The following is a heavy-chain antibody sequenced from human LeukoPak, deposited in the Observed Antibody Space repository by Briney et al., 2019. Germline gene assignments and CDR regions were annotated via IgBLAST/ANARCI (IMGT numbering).Heavy chain of an antibody. D-gene: IGHD3-3*01. J-gene: IGHJ4*02. CDR3: ARGIRGITIFGVVDY. CDR2: ISSSGSTI. Sequence: GGSLRLSCAASGFTFSSYEMNWVRQAPGKGLEWVSYISSSGSTIYYADSVEGRFTISRDNAKNSLYLQMNSLRAEDTAVYYCARGIRGITIFGVVDYWGQGTLVTVSS. CDR1: GFTFSSYE. V-gene: IGHV3-48*03.